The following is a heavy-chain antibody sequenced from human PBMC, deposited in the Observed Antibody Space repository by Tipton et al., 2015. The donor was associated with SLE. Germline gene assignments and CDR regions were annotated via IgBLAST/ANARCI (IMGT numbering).Heavy chain of an antibody. D-gene: IGHD5-12*01. CDR1: GFTFSSYA. Sequence: GSLRLSCAASGFTFSSYAMSWVRQAPGKGLEWVSVFYSGGSTNYADSVKGRFTISRDNSKNTLYLQMNSLRVEDTAVYCCAKGTTYSANDWPDHWGQGTLVTVSS. V-gene: IGHV3-23*03. CDR3: AKGTTYSANDWPDH. CDR2: FYSGGST. J-gene: IGHJ4*02.